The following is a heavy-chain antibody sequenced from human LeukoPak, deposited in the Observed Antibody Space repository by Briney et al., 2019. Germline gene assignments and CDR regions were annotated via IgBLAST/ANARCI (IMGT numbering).Heavy chain of an antibody. J-gene: IGHJ4*02. CDR3: ARAHYGSGSYYIDY. CDR1: GRSLSGYY. Sequence: SETLSLTCAAYGRSLSGYYWSWIRQPPGKGLEWIGEINHSGSTNYNPSLKSRVTISVDTSKNQFSLKLSSVTAADTAVYYCARAHYGSGSYYIDYWGQGTLVTVSS. D-gene: IGHD3-10*01. CDR2: INHSGST. V-gene: IGHV4-34*01.